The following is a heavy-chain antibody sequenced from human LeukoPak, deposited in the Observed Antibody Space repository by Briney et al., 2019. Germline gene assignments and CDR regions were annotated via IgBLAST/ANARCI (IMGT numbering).Heavy chain of an antibody. D-gene: IGHD6-13*01. CDR1: GGSISSYY. CDR2: IYYSGST. CDR3: ARLVAAAVTAFDI. Sequence: PETLSPTCTVSGGSISSYYWSWIRQPPGKGLEWIGYIYYSGSTNYNPSLKSRVTISVDTSKNQFSLKLSSVTAADTAVYYCARLVAAAVTAFDIWGQGTMVTVSS. J-gene: IGHJ3*02. V-gene: IGHV4-59*01.